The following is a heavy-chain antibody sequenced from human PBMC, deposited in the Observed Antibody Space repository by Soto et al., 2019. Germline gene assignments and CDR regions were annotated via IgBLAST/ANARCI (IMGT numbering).Heavy chain of an antibody. CDR2: IYYSGST. Sequence: PSETLSLTCTVSGGSISSGGYYWSWIRQHPGKGLEWIGYIYYSGSTYYNPSLKSRVTISVDTFMNQFSLKLSSVTAADTAVFYCARGSYYYDSSGYLLDYWGQGTLVTVSS. D-gene: IGHD3-22*01. V-gene: IGHV4-31*03. CDR1: GGSISSGGYY. CDR3: ARGSYYYDSSGYLLDY. J-gene: IGHJ4*02.